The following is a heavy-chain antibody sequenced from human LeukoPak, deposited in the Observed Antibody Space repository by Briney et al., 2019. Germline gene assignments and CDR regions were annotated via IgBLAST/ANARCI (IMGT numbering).Heavy chain of an antibody. CDR2: MSGSGTTI. CDR3: VRDVDDYDHHRGDS. J-gene: IGHJ4*02. Sequence: GGSLRLSCAASGFTFSDYYMTWIRQAAGKGLEWISYMSGSGTTIYYADSVKGRFTISRDNAKNSLYLQTNSLRAEDTAVYYCVRDVDDYDHHRGDSWGQGTLVTVSS. D-gene: IGHD4-17*01. V-gene: IGHV3-11*01. CDR1: GFTFSDYY.